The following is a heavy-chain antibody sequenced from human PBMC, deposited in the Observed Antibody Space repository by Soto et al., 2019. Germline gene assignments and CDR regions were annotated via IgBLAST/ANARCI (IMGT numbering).Heavy chain of an antibody. CDR3: GSVDRGMDDTNPYYYSGMDV. CDR1: GYSFTSYW. CDR2: IYPGDSDT. V-gene: IGHV5-51*01. J-gene: IGHJ6*02. D-gene: IGHD5-18*01. Sequence: GESLKISCKGSGYSFTSYWINWVRQMPGKGLEWMGIIYPGDSDTRYSPSFQGQVTISADKSISTAYLQWSSLKASDTAMYYCGSVDRGMDDTNPYYYSGMDVWVQGTTLTVSS.